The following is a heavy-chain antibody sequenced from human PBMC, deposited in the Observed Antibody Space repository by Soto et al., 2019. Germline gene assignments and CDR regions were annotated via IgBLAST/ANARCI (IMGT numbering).Heavy chain of an antibody. Sequence: ASVKVSCKASGYTFTSYGISWVRQAPGQGLEWMGWISAYNGNTNYAQKLQGRVTMTTDTSTSTAYMELRSLRSDDTAVCYCARAQYYDILTGYYYDAFDIWGQGTMVTVSS. CDR2: ISAYNGNT. CDR1: GYTFTSYG. CDR3: ARAQYYDILTGYYYDAFDI. J-gene: IGHJ3*02. D-gene: IGHD3-9*01. V-gene: IGHV1-18*04.